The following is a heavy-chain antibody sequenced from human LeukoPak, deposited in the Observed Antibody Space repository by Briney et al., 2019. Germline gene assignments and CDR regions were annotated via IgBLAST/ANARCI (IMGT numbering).Heavy chain of an antibody. CDR3: TTGAYGGY. D-gene: IGHD1-26*01. V-gene: IGHV3-49*04. Sequence: PGGSLRLSCTTSGFTFGDYAMSWVRQAPGKGLEWVGFIRSKAYGGTAEYAASVKGRFTISRDDSKSIAYLQMNSLKTEDTAVYPCTTGAYGGYWGQGTLVTVSS. J-gene: IGHJ4*02. CDR1: GFTFGDYA. CDR2: IRSKAYGGTA.